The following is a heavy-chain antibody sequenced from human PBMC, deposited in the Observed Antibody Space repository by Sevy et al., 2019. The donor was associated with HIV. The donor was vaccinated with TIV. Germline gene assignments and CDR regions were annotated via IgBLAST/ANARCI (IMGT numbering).Heavy chain of an antibody. D-gene: IGHD3-22*01. CDR1: GYTLTQLS. J-gene: IGHJ4*02. CDR3: ATTKDYYDSSGYPFDY. V-gene: IGHV1-24*01. Sequence: ASVKVSCKVSGYTLTQLSMHWVRQAPGKGLEWVATFDPEDGRTIYAQKFQGRVTMTEDTSTDTAYMELNSLRSDDTAVYYCATTKDYYDSSGYPFDYWGQGTQVTVSS. CDR2: FDPEDGRT.